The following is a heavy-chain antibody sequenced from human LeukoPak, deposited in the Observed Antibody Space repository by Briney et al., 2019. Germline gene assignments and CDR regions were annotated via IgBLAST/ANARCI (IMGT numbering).Heavy chain of an antibody. CDR1: RFTFSSYA. J-gene: IGHJ4*02. D-gene: IGHD6-13*01. CDR2: ISSNGGST. CDR3: ARGLYSSSWYGFDY. V-gene: IGHV3-64*01. Sequence: GGSLRLSCAASRFTFSSYAMHWVRQAPGKGLEYVSAISSNGGSTYYANSVKGRFTISRDNSKNTLYLQMGSLRAEDMAVYYCARGLYSSSWYGFDYWGQGTLVTVSS.